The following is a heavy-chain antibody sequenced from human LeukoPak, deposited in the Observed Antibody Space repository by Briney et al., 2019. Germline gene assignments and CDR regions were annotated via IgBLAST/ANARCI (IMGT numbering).Heavy chain of an antibody. V-gene: IGHV4-30-2*01. CDR3: ARNTDRPQYYYDSSGYRGAFDI. Sequence: SETLSLTCAVSGGSISSGGYSWSWIRQPPGKGLEWIVYIYHSGSTYYNPSLKSRVTISVERSKNQFSLKLSSVTAADTAVYYCARNTDRPQYYYDSSGYRGAFDIWGQGTMVTVSS. J-gene: IGHJ3*02. CDR1: GGSISSGGYS. CDR2: IYHSGST. D-gene: IGHD3-22*01.